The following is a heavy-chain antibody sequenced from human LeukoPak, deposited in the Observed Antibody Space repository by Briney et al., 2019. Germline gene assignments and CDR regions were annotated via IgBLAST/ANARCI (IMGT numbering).Heavy chain of an antibody. CDR2: IYASGST. D-gene: IGHD4-23*01. J-gene: IGHJ4*02. CDR1: GYSIRSGYY. Sequence: SETLSLTCTFSGYSIRSGYYWGWIRQPPGKGLEWIGNIYASGSTYYNPALKSRVTLPLDTYKNKLSLRLTAVTAADKASCYCARKPVVTKGDFDYWGQGTLVTVSS. V-gene: IGHV4-38-2*02. CDR3: ARKPVVTKGDFDY.